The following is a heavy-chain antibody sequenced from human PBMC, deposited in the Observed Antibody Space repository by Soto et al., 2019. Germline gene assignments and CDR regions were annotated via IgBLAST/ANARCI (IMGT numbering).Heavy chain of an antibody. Sequence: QLQLQESGPGLVKPSETLSLTCTVSGGSISSSSYYWGWIRQPPGKGLEWIGSIYYSGSTYYNPSVQRRVTLSVDTSKHQFSLKLSSVPAADPAVYYCARGVWGDYTPWGQGTLVTVSS. D-gene: IGHD4-17*01. CDR3: ARGVWGDYTP. CDR2: IYYSGST. J-gene: IGHJ5*02. V-gene: IGHV4-39*01. CDR1: GGSISSSSYY.